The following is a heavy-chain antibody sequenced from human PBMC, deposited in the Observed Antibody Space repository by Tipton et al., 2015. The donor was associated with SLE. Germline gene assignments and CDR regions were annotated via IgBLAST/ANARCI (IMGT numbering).Heavy chain of an antibody. CDR3: ARGSDGEYVRYFDV. CDR1: GGSISFDY. Sequence: TLSLTCTVSGGSISFDYWGWIRQSAGRELEWIGRIYSSGDRDYNPSLRSRVTMSIDASQNRVSLRLKSVSAADTAVYYCARGSDGEYVRYFDVWGPGTLVTVSS. CDR2: IYSSGDR. V-gene: IGHV4-4*07. D-gene: IGHD4-17*01. J-gene: IGHJ2*01.